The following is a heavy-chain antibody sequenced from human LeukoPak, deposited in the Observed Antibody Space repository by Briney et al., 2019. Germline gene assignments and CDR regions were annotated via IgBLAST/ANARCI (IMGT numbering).Heavy chain of an antibody. CDR1: GFTFGDYE. Sequence: GGSLRLSCVASGFTFGDYEMHWIRQAPGKGLEWVSYITKTGASIYYAPSVRGRFTISSDTADNSLYLQMNSLRAEDSALYYCARGRFLRAASFFDFWGQGTLVTVSS. CDR3: ARGRFLRAASFFDF. V-gene: IGHV3-48*03. J-gene: IGHJ4*02. D-gene: IGHD2/OR15-2a*01. CDR2: ITKTGASI.